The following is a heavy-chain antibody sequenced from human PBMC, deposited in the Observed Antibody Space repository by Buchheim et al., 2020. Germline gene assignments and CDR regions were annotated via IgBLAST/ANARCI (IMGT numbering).Heavy chain of an antibody. J-gene: IGHJ6*02. CDR1: GFTFSGPA. CDR3: TRHRDSRITIFGVGNYYYGMDV. Sequence: EVQLVESGGGLVQPGGSLKLSCAASGFTFSGPAMHWVRQASGKGLEWVGRIRSKANSYATAYAASVTGRFTISRDDSQITAYLQMNSLKTEDTAVYYCTRHRDSRITIFGVGNYYYGMDVWGQGTT. CDR2: IRSKANSYAT. D-gene: IGHD3-3*01. V-gene: IGHV3-73*01.